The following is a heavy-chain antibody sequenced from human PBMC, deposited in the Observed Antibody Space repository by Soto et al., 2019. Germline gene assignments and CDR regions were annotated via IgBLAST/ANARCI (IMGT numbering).Heavy chain of an antibody. CDR3: ARDIGEMSAV. Sequence: GSLRLSCTGSGFTFSISTMTWVRQGPGKGLEWVSSISSSSSYIYFADSLKGRFTISRDNAKNSLYLQMNSLRAEDTAVYYCARDIGEMSAVWGQGTQVTVSS. CDR2: ISSSSSYI. CDR1: GFTFSIST. J-gene: IGHJ4*02. D-gene: IGHD3-10*01. V-gene: IGHV3-21*06.